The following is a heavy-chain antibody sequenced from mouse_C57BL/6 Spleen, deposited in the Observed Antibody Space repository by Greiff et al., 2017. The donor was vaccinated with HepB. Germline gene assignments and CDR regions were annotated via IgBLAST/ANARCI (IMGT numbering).Heavy chain of an antibody. V-gene: IGHV3-6*01. Sequence: VQLKESGPGLVKPSQSLSLTCSVTGYSITSGYYWNWIRQFPGNKLEWMGYISYDGSNNYNPSLKNRISITRDTSKNQFFLKLNSVTTEDTATYYCARGRLRRDWYFDVWGTGTTVTVSS. CDR2: ISYDGSN. CDR1: GYSITSGYY. D-gene: IGHD2-4*01. J-gene: IGHJ1*03. CDR3: ARGRLRRDWYFDV.